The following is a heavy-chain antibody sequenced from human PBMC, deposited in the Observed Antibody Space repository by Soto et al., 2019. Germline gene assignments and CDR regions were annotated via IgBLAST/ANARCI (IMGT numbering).Heavy chain of an antibody. CDR1: GFTFDDYA. J-gene: IGHJ4*02. CDR2: ISWNSGSI. Sequence: EVQLVESGGGLVQPGRSLRLSCAASGFTFDDYAMHWVRQAPGKGLEWVSGISWNSGSIGYADSVKGRFTISRDNAKNSLYLQMNSLRAEDTALYYYAKDIYSAYSSGWYSDYWGQGTLVTVSS. CDR3: AKDIYSAYSSGWYSDY. D-gene: IGHD6-19*01. V-gene: IGHV3-9*01.